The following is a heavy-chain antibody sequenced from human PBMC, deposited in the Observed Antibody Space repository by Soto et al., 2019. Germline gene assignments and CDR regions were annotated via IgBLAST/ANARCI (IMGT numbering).Heavy chain of an antibody. CDR1: GGSISSGGFY. D-gene: IGHD3-10*01. V-gene: IGHV4-31*03. CDR3: ARADFDSGSPFFDY. Sequence: QVQLQASGPGLVKPSQTLSLTCTVSGGSISSGGFYWSWIRQQPWMGLEWIGYSHSSAGTYYNPYLKSRLSISLDTSENQFSRRLSSVTAADTAIYYCARADFDSGSPFFDYGGQGTLVTVSS. J-gene: IGHJ4*02. CDR2: SHSSAGT.